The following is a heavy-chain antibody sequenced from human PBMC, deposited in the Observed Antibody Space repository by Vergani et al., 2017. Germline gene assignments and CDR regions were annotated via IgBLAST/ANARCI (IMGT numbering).Heavy chain of an antibody. V-gene: IGHV3-9*01. D-gene: IGHD3-3*01. CDR1: GFTFDDYA. Sequence: EVQLVESGGGLVQPGRSLRLSCAASGFTFDDYAMHWVRQAPGKGLECVSVISWNGGSIGYADSVKGRFTISRDNAKNSLYLQMNSLRAEDTALYYCAKDHYEFWSGYPNLSPFDLWGRGTLVTVSS. CDR3: AKDHYEFWSGYPNLSPFDL. CDR2: ISWNGGSI. J-gene: IGHJ2*01.